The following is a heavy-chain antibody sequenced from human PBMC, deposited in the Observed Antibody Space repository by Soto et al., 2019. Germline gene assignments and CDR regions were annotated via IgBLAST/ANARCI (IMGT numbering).Heavy chain of an antibody. CDR1: GLTFDDYG. V-gene: IGHV3-20*04. Sequence: EVQLVESGGGVVRPGGSLRLSCAASGLTFDDYGMSWVRQAPGKGLEWVSGINWNGESTAYADSVKGRFTISRDNAKNSLYLQMNSLRAEDTAFYYCARDRDTYMVGPWNYWGQGTLVAVSS. J-gene: IGHJ4*02. D-gene: IGHD5-18*01. CDR3: ARDRDTYMVGPWNY. CDR2: INWNGEST.